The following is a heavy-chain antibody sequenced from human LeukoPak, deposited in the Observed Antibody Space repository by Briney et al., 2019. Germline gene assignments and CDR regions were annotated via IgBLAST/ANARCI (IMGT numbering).Heavy chain of an antibody. CDR3: TRDGSGWFQH. Sequence: GGSLRLSCAASGFIFSSYEMNWVRQAPGKGLEWISYINSGTTTYYADFVKGRFTISRDNAKSSLYLQMNSLRAEDTAVCYCTRDGSGWFQHWGQGTLVTVSS. V-gene: IGHV3-48*03. D-gene: IGHD6-19*01. CDR2: INSGTTT. CDR1: GFIFSSYE. J-gene: IGHJ1*01.